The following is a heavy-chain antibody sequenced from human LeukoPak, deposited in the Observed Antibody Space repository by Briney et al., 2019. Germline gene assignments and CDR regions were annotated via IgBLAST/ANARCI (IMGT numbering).Heavy chain of an antibody. CDR1: GLTFSSYA. J-gene: IGHJ4*02. D-gene: IGHD3-10*01. CDR2: ISYDGSNK. CDR3: ARDSRGSFVY. Sequence: GGSLRLSCAASGLTFSSYAMHWVRQAPGKGLEWVAVISYDGSNKYYAVSVKGRCTIPRDNSKSTLYLQMDSLRAEGTAVYYCARDSRGSFVYWGQGTLVTVSS. V-gene: IGHV3-30*04.